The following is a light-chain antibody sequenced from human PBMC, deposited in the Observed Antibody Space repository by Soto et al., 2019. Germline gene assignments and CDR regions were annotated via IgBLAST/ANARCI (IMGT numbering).Light chain of an antibody. CDR2: DAS. Sequence: EIVLSQSPATLSLSPGERATLSCRASQSVSSYLAWYQPIPGQAPRLLIYDASKRATGIPARFSGSGSGTDFTLTISSLEPEDFAVYYCQQRSNWPPTWTFGQGTKVEVK. V-gene: IGKV3-11*01. J-gene: IGKJ1*01. CDR3: QQRSNWPPTWT. CDR1: QSVSSY.